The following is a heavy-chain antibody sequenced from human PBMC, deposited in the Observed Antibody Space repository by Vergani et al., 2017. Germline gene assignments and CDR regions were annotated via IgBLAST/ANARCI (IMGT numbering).Heavy chain of an antibody. Sequence: QVQLHVSGPGLVKPSQTLSLTCTVSGGSITSGSFYWSWIRQPAGKGLEWIGRIHSSGTTNYNPSLKSRVTLSVDTSKNQLSLRMTSVTAADTAVYYCARGRGYCSSTSCYVGYYYYYMDVWGKGTTVTVSS. CDR2: IHSSGTT. D-gene: IGHD2-2*01. V-gene: IGHV4-61*02. CDR3: ARGRGYCSSTSCYVGYYYYYMDV. J-gene: IGHJ6*03. CDR1: GGSITSGSFY.